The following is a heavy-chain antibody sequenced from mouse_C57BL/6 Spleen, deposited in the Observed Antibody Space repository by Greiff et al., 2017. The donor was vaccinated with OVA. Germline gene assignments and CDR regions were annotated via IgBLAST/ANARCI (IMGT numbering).Heavy chain of an antibody. V-gene: IGHV1-81*01. J-gene: IGHJ4*01. CDR1: GYTFTSYG. CDR3: ARGGGSSYGDAMDY. Sequence: QVQLQQSGAELARPGASVKLSCKASGYTFTSYGISWVKQRTGQGLEWIGEIYPRSGNTYYNEKFKGKATLTADKSSSTAYMELRSLTSEDSAVYFCARGGGSSYGDAMDYWGQGTSVTVSS. CDR2: IYPRSGNT. D-gene: IGHD1-1*01.